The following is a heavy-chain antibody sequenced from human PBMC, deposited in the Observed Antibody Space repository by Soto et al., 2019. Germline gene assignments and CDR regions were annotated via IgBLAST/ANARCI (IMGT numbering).Heavy chain of an antibody. V-gene: IGHV4-38-2*01. D-gene: IGHD1-1*01. CDR2: TSHTGNT. CDR3: AKPVDRVRSWTTFLAS. Sequence: PSDRLDLTCAFCGYSISNCFYSASILQSPLKGLEWIAYTSHTGNTYYNPFLRSRVTVSVDTSKSHFSLKWDSVVAADTAVYFCAKPVDRVRSWTTFLASRGQGILV. J-gene: IGHJ4*02. CDR1: GYSISNCFY.